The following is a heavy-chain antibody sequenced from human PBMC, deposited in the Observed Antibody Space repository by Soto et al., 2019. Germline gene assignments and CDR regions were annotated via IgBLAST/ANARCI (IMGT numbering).Heavy chain of an antibody. CDR3: TRRIESTPATGGYFDL. CDR1: GFSFSGSA. Sequence: EVQLVESGGGLVQPGGSLKLSCAASGFSFSGSAMHWVRQASGKGLEWVGRIKTKPNSYATAYGVSVKGRFTIFRDDSETTAYLQMNSLNTEDTAVYYCTRRIESTPATGGYFDLWGRGTLVTVSS. CDR2: IKTKPNSYAT. V-gene: IGHV3-73*02. J-gene: IGHJ2*01. D-gene: IGHD2-15*01.